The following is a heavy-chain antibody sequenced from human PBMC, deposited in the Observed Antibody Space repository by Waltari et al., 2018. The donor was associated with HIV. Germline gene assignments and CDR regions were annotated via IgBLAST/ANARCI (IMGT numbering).Heavy chain of an antibody. CDR1: GFTFSSYV. J-gene: IGHJ4*02. Sequence: EVQLVESGGGLVQPGGSLRLSCAASGFTFSSYVMSWVRQAPGKGLEWVSGISGRGTDTYYADSVKGRFTISRDNSKNTLYLQMNSLRAEDTAVYYCAKSAKRDYYDSSGYYYFDYWGQGTLVTVSS. CDR2: ISGRGTDT. V-gene: IGHV3-23*04. CDR3: AKSAKRDYYDSSGYYYFDY. D-gene: IGHD3-22*01.